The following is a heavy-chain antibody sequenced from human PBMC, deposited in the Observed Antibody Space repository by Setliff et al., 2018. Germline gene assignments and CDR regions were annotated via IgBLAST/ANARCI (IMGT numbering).Heavy chain of an antibody. Sequence: GGSLRLSCVASGFDFSDYYMAWIRQAPGRGLEWVAYITSSGSIEYYADSVRGRFTISRDNAKNSLYLQMNSLRAEDTALYYCARDGVFYAMDVWGHGTTVTVSS. CDR2: ITSSGSIE. V-gene: IGHV3-11*04. J-gene: IGHJ6*02. D-gene: IGHD3-10*01. CDR1: GFDFSDYY. CDR3: ARDGVFYAMDV.